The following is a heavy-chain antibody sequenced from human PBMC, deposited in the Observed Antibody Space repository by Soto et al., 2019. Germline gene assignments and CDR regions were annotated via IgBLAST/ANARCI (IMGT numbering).Heavy chain of an antibody. Sequence: GGSLRLSCAASGFTFSSYSMNWVRQAPGKGLEWVSSISSSSSYIYYADSVKGRFTIPRDNAKNSLYLQMNSLRAEDTAVYYCARDDYYDTRPGPVWGQGTLVTVSS. J-gene: IGHJ4*02. V-gene: IGHV3-21*01. CDR1: GFTFSSYS. CDR2: ISSSSSYI. CDR3: ARDDYYDTRPGPV. D-gene: IGHD3-22*01.